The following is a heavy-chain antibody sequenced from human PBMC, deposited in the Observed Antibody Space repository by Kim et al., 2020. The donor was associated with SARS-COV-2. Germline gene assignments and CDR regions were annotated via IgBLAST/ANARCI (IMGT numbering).Heavy chain of an antibody. CDR3: ARGRGIAAVGA. Sequence: SETLSLTCTVSGGSLSTSGYYWGWIRQPPGKGLEWLGSISYRRITGYNQSLKSRVTVCVDTHTNQFFLKVTSVTAADTAVYYCARGRGIAAVGAWGQGT. CDR2: ISYRRIT. D-gene: IGHD6-25*01. V-gene: IGHV4-39*01. J-gene: IGHJ5*02. CDR1: GGSLSTSGYY.